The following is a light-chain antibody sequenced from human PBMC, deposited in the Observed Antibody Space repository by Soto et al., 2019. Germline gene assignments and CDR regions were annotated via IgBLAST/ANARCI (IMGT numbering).Light chain of an antibody. Sequence: EIVMTQSPATLSMSPGERATLSCRASQSISYKLAWYQQKPGQAPRLLIYDASTRATGVPARFSGSGSGTEFTLTINTLQSADFAVYYCQHYKDWPPFTFGPGNKLDL. V-gene: IGKV3-15*01. CDR2: DAS. CDR1: QSISYK. J-gene: IGKJ3*01. CDR3: QHYKDWPPFT.